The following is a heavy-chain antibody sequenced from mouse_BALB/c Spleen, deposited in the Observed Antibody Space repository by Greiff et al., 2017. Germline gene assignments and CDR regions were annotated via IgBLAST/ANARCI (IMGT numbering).Heavy chain of an antibody. J-gene: IGHJ3*01. V-gene: IGHV3-6*02. Sequence: DVQLQESGPGLVKPSQSLSLTCSVTGYSITSGYYWNWIRQFPGNKLEWMGYISYDGSNNYNPSLKNRISITRDTSKNQFFLKLNSVTTEDTATYYCAREEGYDGPFAYWGQGTLVTVSA. D-gene: IGHD1-1*01. CDR3: AREEGYDGPFAY. CDR1: GYSITSGYY. CDR2: ISYDGSN.